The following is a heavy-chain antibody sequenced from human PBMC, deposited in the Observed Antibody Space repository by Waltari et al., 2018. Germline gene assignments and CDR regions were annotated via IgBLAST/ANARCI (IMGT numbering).Heavy chain of an antibody. D-gene: IGHD2-2*01. CDR1: GNSFTCYR. Sequence: QLVQPRTEVEKHAASANVFFKATGNSFTCYRIPWLRQSSGQGLDWVELINPQNRGKRYAQKFEGRVTLTRDTSISTAYMELTRLKSGDSAVYYCARDRDILVVPAPLGKCAPDIRGQGTMGTVSS. V-gene: IGHV1-2*02. J-gene: IGHJ3*02. CDR3: ARDRDILVVPAPLGKCAPDI. CDR2: INPQNRGK.